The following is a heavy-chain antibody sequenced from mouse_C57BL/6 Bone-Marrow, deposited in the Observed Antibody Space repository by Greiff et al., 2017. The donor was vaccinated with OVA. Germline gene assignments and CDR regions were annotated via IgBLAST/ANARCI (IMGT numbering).Heavy chain of an antibody. J-gene: IGHJ1*03. V-gene: IGHV12-3*01. D-gene: IGHD4-1*02. CDR1: GFPITSCYY. Sequence: QVQLQQSGPGLVKPSQSLFLTCSITGFPITSCYYWIWIRQPPGKPLEWMGYIPPSGETFYNPSLQSPTTITREPSKNQFFLQLNSVTTEDTDMDYCAGDSNCAWYFDVWGTGTTVTASS. CDR2: IPPSGET. CDR3: AGDSNCAWYFDV.